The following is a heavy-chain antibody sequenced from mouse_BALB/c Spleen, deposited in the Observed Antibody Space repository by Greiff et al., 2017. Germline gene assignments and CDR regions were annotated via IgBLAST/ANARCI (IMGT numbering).Heavy chain of an antibody. Sequence: DGKLVESGGGLVKPGGSLKLSCAASGFTFSSYTMSWVRQTPEKRLEWVATISSGGSYTYYPDSVKGRFTISRDNAKNTLYLQMSSLKSEDTAMYYCTRDSSGLYYFDYWGQGTTLTVSS. D-gene: IGHD3-1*01. CDR3: TRDSSGLYYFDY. V-gene: IGHV5-6-4*01. J-gene: IGHJ2*01. CDR1: GFTFSSYT. CDR2: ISSGGSYT.